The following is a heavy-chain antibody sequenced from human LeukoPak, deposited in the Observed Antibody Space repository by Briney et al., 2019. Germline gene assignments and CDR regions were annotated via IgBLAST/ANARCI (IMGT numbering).Heavy chain of an antibody. V-gene: IGHV1-24*01. CDR3: ATGTPATVVYDAFDI. Sequence: GASVKVSCKVSGYTLTELSMHWVRQAPGKGLEWMGGFDPEDGETIYAQKFQGRVTMTEDTSTDTAYMELSSLRSEDTAMYYCATGTPATVVYDAFDIWGQGTMVTVSS. CDR1: GYTLTELS. D-gene: IGHD4-23*01. CDR2: FDPEDGET. J-gene: IGHJ3*02.